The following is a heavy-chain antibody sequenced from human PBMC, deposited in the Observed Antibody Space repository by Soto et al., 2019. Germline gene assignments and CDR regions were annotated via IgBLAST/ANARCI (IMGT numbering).Heavy chain of an antibody. CDR2: IDYSGST. D-gene: IGHD3-10*01. V-gene: IGHV4-31*03. CDR3: ARDVASAGSTFDY. J-gene: IGHJ4*02. Sequence: SETLSLTCTVSGGSITSGGYYWSWIRQHPGKGLEWIGYIDYSGSTDYNPSLKSRVTISVDTSKNLFSLKVSSVTAADTAVYYCARDVASAGSTFDYWGQGTLVTVSS. CDR1: GGSITSGGYY.